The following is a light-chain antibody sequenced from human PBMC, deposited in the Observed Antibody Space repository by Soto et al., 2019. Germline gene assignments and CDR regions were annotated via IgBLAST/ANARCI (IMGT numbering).Light chain of an antibody. Sequence: QSALTQPASVSGSPGQSITISCTGTSSDVGAYNYVSWYQQHPGKAPKLMIYEVSNRPSGVSNRFSGSQSGNTASLTISGLQAEDEADYYCSAYTRSSTYVFGTGTKVTVL. CDR3: SAYTRSSTYV. V-gene: IGLV2-14*01. J-gene: IGLJ1*01. CDR2: EVS. CDR1: SSDVGAYNY.